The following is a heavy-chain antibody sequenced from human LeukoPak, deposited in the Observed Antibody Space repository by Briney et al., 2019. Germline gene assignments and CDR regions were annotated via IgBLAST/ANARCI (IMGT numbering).Heavy chain of an antibody. V-gene: IGHV1-18*01. CDR3: TRAWYCSGGSCYLDY. Sequence: ASVKVSCKASGFMXTSYGISGVRQAPGQGLEWMGWISAYNGNTNYAQKVQGRVTMTTDTSTSTAYMELRSLRSDDTAVYYCTRAWYCSGGSCYLDYWGQGTLVTVSS. J-gene: IGHJ4*02. CDR1: GFMXTSYG. D-gene: IGHD2-15*01. CDR2: ISAYNGNT.